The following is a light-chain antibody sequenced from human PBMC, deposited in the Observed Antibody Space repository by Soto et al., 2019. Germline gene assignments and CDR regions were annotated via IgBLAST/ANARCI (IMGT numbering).Light chain of an antibody. CDR2: AAS. CDR1: QGISNY. J-gene: IGKJ2*01. V-gene: IGKV1-27*01. CDR3: QKYDSAPYT. Sequence: DIQMTQSPSSLSASVGDRVTITCRASQGISNYLAWYQQKPGRVPKLLIYAASTLHSGVPSRFSGSGSGTDFTLTSTSLQPEDVATYYGQKYDSAPYTFGQGTKLEIK.